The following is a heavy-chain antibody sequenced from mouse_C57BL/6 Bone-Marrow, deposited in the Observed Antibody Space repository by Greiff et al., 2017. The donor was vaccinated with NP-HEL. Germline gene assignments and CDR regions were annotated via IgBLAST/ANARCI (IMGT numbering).Heavy chain of an antibody. V-gene: IGHV14-4*01. J-gene: IGHJ2*01. CDR1: GFNIKDDY. CDR3: TTGGYLSYFDY. CDR2: IDPENGDT. Sequence: EVQLQQSGAELVRPGASVKLSCTASGFNIKDDYMHWVKQRPEQGLEWIGWIDPENGDTEYASKFQGKATITADTSSNTAYLQLSSLTSEDTAVYYCTTGGYLSYFDYWGQGTTLTVSS. D-gene: IGHD2-3*01.